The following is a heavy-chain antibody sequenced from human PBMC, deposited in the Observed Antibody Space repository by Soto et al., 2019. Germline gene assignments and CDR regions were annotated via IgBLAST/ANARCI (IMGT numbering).Heavy chain of an antibody. CDR2: IIPIFGTA. J-gene: IGHJ3*02. D-gene: IGHD2-15*01. CDR3: ARVRYCSGGSCPLTLAAFDI. CDR1: GGTFSSYA. Sequence: QVQLVQSGAEVKKPGSSVKVSCKASGGTFSSYATSWVRQAPGQGLEWMGGIIPIFGTANYAQKFQGRVTITADQSTSTAYMEMSSVRSEDTAVYYCARVRYCSGGSCPLTLAAFDIWGQGTMVTVSS. V-gene: IGHV1-69*01.